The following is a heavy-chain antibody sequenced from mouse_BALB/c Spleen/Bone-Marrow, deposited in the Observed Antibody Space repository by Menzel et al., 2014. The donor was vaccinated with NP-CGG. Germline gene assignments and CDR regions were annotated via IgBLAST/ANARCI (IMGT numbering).Heavy chain of an antibody. CDR1: GVNIKDTH. Sequence: EVQLQQSGAELVKPGASVKLSCTASGVNIKDTHMHWVKQGPEQGLEWIGRIDPANGNTKYDPNFQGKATITADTSSNTAYLQLSSLTSEDTAVYYCSRDYGGTAWFACWGHGTLVTVSA. V-gene: IGHV14-3*02. J-gene: IGHJ3*01. CDR3: SRDYGGTAWFAC. D-gene: IGHD1-1*01. CDR2: IDPANGNT.